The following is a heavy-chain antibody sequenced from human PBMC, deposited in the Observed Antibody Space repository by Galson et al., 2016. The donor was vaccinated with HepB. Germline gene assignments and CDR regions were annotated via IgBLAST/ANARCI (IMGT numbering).Heavy chain of an antibody. CDR1: GGSISSSSYY. D-gene: IGHD1-26*01. CDR3: ARHDIVGTSGRDFDY. J-gene: IGHJ4*02. CDR2: IYYSGNT. Sequence: ETLSLTCTVSGGSISSSSYYWGWIRQPPGKGLEWIGSIYYSGNTYYNPSLKSRVTISVDTSKNQFSLKLSSVTAADTAVYYCARHDIVGTSGRDFDYWAQGTLVTVSS. V-gene: IGHV4-39*01.